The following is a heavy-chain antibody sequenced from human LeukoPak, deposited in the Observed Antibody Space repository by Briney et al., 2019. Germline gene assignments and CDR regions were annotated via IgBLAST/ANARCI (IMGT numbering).Heavy chain of an antibody. CDR2: IYSGGNA. J-gene: IGHJ4*02. D-gene: IGHD4-23*01. V-gene: IGHV3-66*01. CDR1: GFTVSTNY. CDR3: ARDSGTTVGYFDY. Sequence: QPGGSLRRSCAASGFTVSTNYMSWVRQAPGRGLEWVSVIYSGGNAYYADSVKGRFTISRDNSKNTLYLQMNSLRADDTAVYYCARDSGTTVGYFDYWGQGTLVTVSS.